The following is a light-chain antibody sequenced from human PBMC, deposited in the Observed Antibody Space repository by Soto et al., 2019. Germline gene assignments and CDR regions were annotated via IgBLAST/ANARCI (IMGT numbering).Light chain of an antibody. CDR3: SSYTKTNTVV. V-gene: IGLV2-14*03. CDR2: NVN. CDR1: SGDVGGYDY. J-gene: IGLJ2*01. Sequence: QSALTQVASVSGSPGQSITISCTGTSGDVGGYDYVSWYQQHPGKAPKLMIYNVNYRPSGVSNRFAGSKSGNTASLTISGLQAEEEANYYCSSYTKTNTVVFGGGTKLTVL.